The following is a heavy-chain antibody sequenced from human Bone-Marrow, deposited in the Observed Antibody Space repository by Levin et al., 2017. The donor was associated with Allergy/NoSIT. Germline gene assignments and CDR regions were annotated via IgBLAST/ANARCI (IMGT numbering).Heavy chain of an antibody. CDR2: MPPDGSRP. CDR1: AFAFSSCW. V-gene: IGHV3-7*01. Sequence: GESLKISCTASAFAFSSCWMSWVRQRPGKGPEWLFNMPPDGSRPYYVVSVRGRFIISRDNSKNSLFLQMNSLRAEDSAVYYCARDTNFGWDYWGQGSLVTVSS. CDR3: ARDTNFGWDY. D-gene: IGHD2-8*01. J-gene: IGHJ4*02.